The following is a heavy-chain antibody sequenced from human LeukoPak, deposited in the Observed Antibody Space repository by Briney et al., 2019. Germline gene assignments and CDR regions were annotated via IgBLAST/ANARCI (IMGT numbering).Heavy chain of an antibody. CDR3: AGDGLAVTTFEYFFDY. Sequence: GGSLRLSCAASGFTFSRYGMHWVRQAPGKGLEWVAFIRYDGSNKYYTDSVKGRFTISRDNSKNTLYLQMNSLRVEGTAVYYCAGDGLAVTTFEYFFDYWGQGTLVTVS. V-gene: IGHV3-30*02. CDR2: IRYDGSNK. D-gene: IGHD4-11*01. J-gene: IGHJ4*02. CDR1: GFTFSRYG.